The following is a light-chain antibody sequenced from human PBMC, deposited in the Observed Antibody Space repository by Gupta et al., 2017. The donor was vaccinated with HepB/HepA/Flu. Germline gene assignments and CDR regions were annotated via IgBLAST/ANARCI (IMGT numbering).Light chain of an antibody. CDR3: QSFDSDLSGLV. V-gene: IGLV1-40*01. CDR1: RSNIGAGFD. Sequence: QPVLTQPPSVSGAPGQRVPISCTRRRSNIGAGFDVHWYRQLPGTAPKLLVFGNDNRPSGVPDRFSASKSGTSASLAITGLLAEDEGDYYCQSFDSDLSGLVFGGATKLTVL. J-gene: IGLJ2*01. CDR2: GND.